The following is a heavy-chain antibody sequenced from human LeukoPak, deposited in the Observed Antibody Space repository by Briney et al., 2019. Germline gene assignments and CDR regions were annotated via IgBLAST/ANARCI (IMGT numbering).Heavy chain of an antibody. Sequence: GGSLRLSCAASGFTFSNAWMSWVRQAPGKGLEWVGRIKSKTDGGTTDYAAPVKGRFTISRDDSKNTLYLQMNSLKTEDTAVYYCTTEEWELRGERSLYYFDYWGQGTLVTVSS. CDR3: TTEEWELRGERSLYYFDY. D-gene: IGHD1-26*01. CDR1: GFTFSNAW. J-gene: IGHJ4*02. CDR2: IKSKTDGGTT. V-gene: IGHV3-15*01.